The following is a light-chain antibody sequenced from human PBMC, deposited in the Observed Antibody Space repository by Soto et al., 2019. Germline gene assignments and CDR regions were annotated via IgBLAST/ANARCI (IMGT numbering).Light chain of an antibody. CDR3: QQYNSFWT. CDR2: KAS. V-gene: IGKV1-5*03. CDR1: QGIRDD. J-gene: IGKJ1*01. Sequence: IQITQPPSSLSASVGDRVAITFRASQGIRDDVGWYQQKPGQATKRLIYKASSLESGVPSRFSGSGSGTEFTLTISSLQPDDFATYYCQQYNSFWTFGQGTKVDIK.